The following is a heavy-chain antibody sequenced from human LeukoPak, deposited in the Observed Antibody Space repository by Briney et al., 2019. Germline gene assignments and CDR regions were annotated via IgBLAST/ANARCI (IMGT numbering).Heavy chain of an antibody. V-gene: IGHV4-34*01. CDR2: INHSGST. D-gene: IGHD2-15*01. Sequence: SETLSLTCAVYGGSFSGYYWSWIRQPPGKGLEWIGEINHSGSTNYNPSLKSRVTISVDASKNQFSLKLSSVTAADTAVYYCARQRLRGYCSGGSCPKRGAFDIWGQGTMVTVSS. CDR1: GGSFSGYY. J-gene: IGHJ3*02. CDR3: ARQRLRGYCSGGSCPKRGAFDI.